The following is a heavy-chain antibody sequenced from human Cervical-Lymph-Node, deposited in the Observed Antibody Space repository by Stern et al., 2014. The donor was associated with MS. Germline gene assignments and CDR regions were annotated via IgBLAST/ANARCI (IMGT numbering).Heavy chain of an antibody. D-gene: IGHD1-14*01. CDR3: ARQTTAWASDV. CDR2: IYPGDSET. V-gene: IGHV5-51*01. Sequence: VQLVQSGAELIRPGESLKISCKGSGFKFSIYWIAWVRQMPGKGLEWMGIIYPGDSETRYSPYFQGQVTMSADKFTRTVYLQWSSLNASDTAMYFCARQTTAWASDVWGQGTLVTVSS. CDR1: GFKFSIYW. J-gene: IGHJ4*02.